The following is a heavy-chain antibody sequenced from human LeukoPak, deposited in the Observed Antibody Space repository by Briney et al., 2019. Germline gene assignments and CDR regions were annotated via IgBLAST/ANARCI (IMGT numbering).Heavy chain of an antibody. CDR2: IKQDGSEK. D-gene: IGHD6-19*01. CDR1: GFTFSAYW. J-gene: IGHJ1*01. Sequence: GGSLRLSCEASGFTFSAYWMSWVRQAPGKGLEWMANIKQDGSEKYYVDSVKGRFTISRDNAKNSLYLQMNSLRAEDTAVYYCASLYSSGWYLEYFQHWGQGTLVTVSS. V-gene: IGHV3-7*01. CDR3: ASLYSSGWYLEYFQH.